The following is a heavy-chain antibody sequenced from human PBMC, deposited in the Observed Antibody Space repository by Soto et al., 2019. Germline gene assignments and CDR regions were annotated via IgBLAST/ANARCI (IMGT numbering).Heavy chain of an antibody. CDR1: GGSISSSNW. CDR3: ARDIAARTDWYFDL. D-gene: IGHD6-6*01. CDR2: IYHSGST. V-gene: IGHV4-4*02. Sequence: SETLSLTCAVSGGSISSSNWWSWVRQPPGKGLEWIGEIYHSGSTNYNPSLKSRVTISVDKSKNQFSLKLSSVTAADTAVYYCARDIAARTDWYFDLWGRGTLVTVSS. J-gene: IGHJ2*01.